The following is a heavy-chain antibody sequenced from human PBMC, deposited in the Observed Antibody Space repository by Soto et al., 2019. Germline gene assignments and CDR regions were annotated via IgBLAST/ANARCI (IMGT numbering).Heavy chain of an antibody. D-gene: IGHD4-17*01. V-gene: IGHV1-69*02. J-gene: IGHJ4*02. CDR1: GGTFSSYT. Sequence: QVQLVQSGAEVKKPGSSVKVSCKASGGTFSSYTISWVRQAPGQGLEWMGRIIPILGIANYAQKFQGRVTITADKSTSTAYMELSSLRSEDTAVYYCARLLDYGGNSFHDWGQGTLVTVSS. CDR3: ARLLDYGGNSFHD. CDR2: IIPILGIA.